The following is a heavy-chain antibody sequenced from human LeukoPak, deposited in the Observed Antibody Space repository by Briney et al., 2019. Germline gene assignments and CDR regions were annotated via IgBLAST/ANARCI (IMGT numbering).Heavy chain of an antibody. CDR2: IYYIGTT. CDR1: GGSISGYY. Sequence: PSETLSLTCTVSGGSISGYYWSWFRQPPRKALEWIGYIYYIGTTKYNPSLKSRVTISVDTSKNQFSLKLSSVTAADTAVYYCARGAPDCSGGSCYLYYYYYYGMDVWGQGTTVTVSS. V-gene: IGHV4-59*01. D-gene: IGHD2-15*01. CDR3: ARGAPDCSGGSCYLYYYYYYGMDV. J-gene: IGHJ6*02.